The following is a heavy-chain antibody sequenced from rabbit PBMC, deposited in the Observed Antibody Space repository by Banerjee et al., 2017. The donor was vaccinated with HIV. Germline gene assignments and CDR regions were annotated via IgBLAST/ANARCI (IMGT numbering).Heavy chain of an antibody. CDR1: GFSFNNKYV. Sequence: QSLEESGGDLVKPGASLTLTCTASGFSFNNKYVMCWVRQAPGKGLEWIACINTSSGNTVYATWAKGRFTISKTSSTTVTLQMTSLTDADTATYFCARYDGGGDYYNLWGQGTLVTVS. CDR2: INTSSGNT. D-gene: IGHD8-1*01. V-gene: IGHV1S40*01. CDR3: ARYDGGGDYYNL. J-gene: IGHJ4*01.